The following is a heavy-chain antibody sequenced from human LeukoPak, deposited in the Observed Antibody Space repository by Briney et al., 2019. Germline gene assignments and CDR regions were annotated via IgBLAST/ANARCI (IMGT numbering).Heavy chain of an antibody. Sequence: SETLSLTCAVSGYSISSGYHWGWIRQPPGKGLEWIGSIYHSGSTDYNPSLKSRVTISVDTSKNQFSLKLNSVTAADTAMYYCARTFHASGSHDAGFDYWGQGTLVTASS. V-gene: IGHV4-38-2*01. J-gene: IGHJ4*02. CDR2: IYHSGST. CDR1: GYSISSGYH. D-gene: IGHD3-10*01. CDR3: ARTFHASGSHDAGFDY.